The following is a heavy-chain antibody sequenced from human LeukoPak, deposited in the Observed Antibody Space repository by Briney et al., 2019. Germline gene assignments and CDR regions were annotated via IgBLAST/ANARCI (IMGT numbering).Heavy chain of an antibody. D-gene: IGHD3-22*01. CDR1: GGTFSSYA. CDR3: AYYYDSSGYHAVDAFDI. CDR2: IIPILGIA. J-gene: IGHJ3*02. Sequence: GASVKVSCKASGGTFSSYAISWVRQAPGQGLEWMGRIIPILGIANYAQKFQGRVTITADKSTSTAYMELSSLRSEDTAMYYCAYYYDSSGYHAVDAFDIWGQGTMVTVSS. V-gene: IGHV1-69*04.